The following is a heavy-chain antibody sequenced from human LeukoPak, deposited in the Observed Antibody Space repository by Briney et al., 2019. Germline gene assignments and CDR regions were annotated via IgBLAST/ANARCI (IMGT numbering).Heavy chain of an antibody. D-gene: IGHD6-13*01. Sequence: ASVKASCKASGYTFTGYYMHWVRQAPGQGLEWMGWINPNSGGTNYAQKFQGRVTMTRDTSISTAYMELSRLRSDDTAVYYCARDDGSWPNFDYWGQGTLVTVSS. CDR2: INPNSGGT. CDR1: GYTFTGYY. V-gene: IGHV1-2*02. CDR3: ARDDGSWPNFDY. J-gene: IGHJ4*02.